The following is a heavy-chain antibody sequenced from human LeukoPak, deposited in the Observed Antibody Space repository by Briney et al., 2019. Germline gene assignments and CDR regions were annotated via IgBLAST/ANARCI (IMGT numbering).Heavy chain of an antibody. CDR1: GGTFSSYA. V-gene: IGHV1-69*04. J-gene: IGHJ4*02. CDR2: IIPILGIA. D-gene: IGHD3-10*01. Sequence: SVKVSCKASGGTFSSYAISWVRQAPGQGLEWMGRIIPILGIANYAQKFQGRVTMTEDTSTDTAYMELSSLRSEDTAVYYCATRITMVRGVKGPYFDYWGQGTLVTVSS. CDR3: ATRITMVRGVKGPYFDY.